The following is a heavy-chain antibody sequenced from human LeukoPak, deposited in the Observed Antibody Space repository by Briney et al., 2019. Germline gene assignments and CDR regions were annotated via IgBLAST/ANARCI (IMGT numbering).Heavy chain of an antibody. Sequence: GGSLRLSCAASGFTFSSYAMHWVRQAPGKGLEWVAVISYDGSNKYYADSVKGRFTISRDNSKNTLYLQMNSLRAEDTAVYYCARVTRGGRFDYWGQGTLVTVSS. CDR3: ARVTRGGRFDY. CDR2: ISYDGSNK. D-gene: IGHD3-10*01. CDR1: GFTFSSYA. V-gene: IGHV3-30-3*01. J-gene: IGHJ4*02.